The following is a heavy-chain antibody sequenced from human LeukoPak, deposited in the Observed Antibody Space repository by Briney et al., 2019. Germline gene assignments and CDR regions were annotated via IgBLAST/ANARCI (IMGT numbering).Heavy chain of an antibody. Sequence: ASVKVSCKTSGYIFVDYFLHWVRQAPGQGLEWVGWISRDSTNGKFAQKFQGRVTLTIDTSTSTADMELRSLRSDDTALYYCAISSSVHYYYYMDVWGKGTAVTVSS. D-gene: IGHD6-6*01. J-gene: IGHJ6*03. V-gene: IGHV1-2*02. CDR3: AISSSVHYYYYMDV. CDR1: GYIFVDYF. CDR2: ISRDSTNG.